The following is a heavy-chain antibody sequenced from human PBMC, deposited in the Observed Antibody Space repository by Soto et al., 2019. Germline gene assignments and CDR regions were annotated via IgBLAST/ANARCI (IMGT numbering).Heavy chain of an antibody. Sequence: QLQLQESGPGLVKPSETLSLTCTVSGGSISSSSYYWGWIRQPPGKGLEWIGSIYYSGSTYYNPPLKSRVTISVDTSKNQFSLKLSSVTAADTAVYYCARQLVVVPAAIPAFDYWGQGTLVTVSS. CDR1: GGSISSSSYY. J-gene: IGHJ4*02. CDR2: IYYSGST. D-gene: IGHD2-2*01. V-gene: IGHV4-39*01. CDR3: ARQLVVVPAAIPAFDY.